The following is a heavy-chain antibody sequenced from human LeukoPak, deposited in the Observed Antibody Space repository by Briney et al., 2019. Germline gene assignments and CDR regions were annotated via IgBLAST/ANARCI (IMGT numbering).Heavy chain of an antibody. J-gene: IGHJ5*02. CDR1: GCIFTSYW. V-gene: IGHV5-10-1*01. CDR3: ARHTDCSGGSCHNWFDP. CDR2: IDPSDSYT. Sequence: GESLQISCKGSGCIFTSYWISWVRQLPGKGLEWMGRIDPSDSYTNYSPSFQGHVTISADKSISTAYLQWSSLKASDTAMYYCARHTDCSGGSCHNWFDPWGQGTLVTVSS. D-gene: IGHD2-15*01.